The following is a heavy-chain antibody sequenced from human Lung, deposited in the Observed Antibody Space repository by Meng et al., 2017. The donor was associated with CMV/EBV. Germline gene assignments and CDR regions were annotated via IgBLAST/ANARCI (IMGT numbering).Heavy chain of an antibody. CDR1: GGSFSTYT. V-gene: IGHV1-69*10. CDR2: LIPVLNKA. CDR3: ARGRGNQPLFDF. J-gene: IGHJ4*02. Sequence: QVQLVQLGAEVKKPGSSVKVACKTSGGSFSTYTFSWVRQAPGQGLEWMGGLIPVLNKAKSAPRFQDRVTFTADETTTTAYMELSSLTFEGTAVYFCARGRGNQPLFDFWGQGTLVTVSS. D-gene: IGHD2/OR15-2a*01.